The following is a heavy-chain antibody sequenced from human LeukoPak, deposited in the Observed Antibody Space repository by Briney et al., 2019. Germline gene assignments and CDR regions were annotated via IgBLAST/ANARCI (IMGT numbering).Heavy chain of an antibody. CDR2: INHSGST. CDR1: GGSFSGYY. Sequence: SETPSLTCAVYGGSFSGYYWSWIRQPPGKGLEWIGEINHSGSTNYNPSLKSRVTISVGTSKNQFSLKLSSVTAADTAVYYCARRPFYDILTGYPNAFDIWGQGTMVTVSS. V-gene: IGHV4-34*01. CDR3: ARRPFYDILTGYPNAFDI. D-gene: IGHD3-9*01. J-gene: IGHJ3*02.